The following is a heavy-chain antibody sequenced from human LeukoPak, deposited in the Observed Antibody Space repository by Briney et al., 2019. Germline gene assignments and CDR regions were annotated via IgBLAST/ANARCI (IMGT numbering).Heavy chain of an antibody. Sequence: SQTLSLTCAISGDSVSSNSVAWNWIRQSPSRGLEWLGRTYYRSKWHNDYAVSVKSRIIINPDTSKNQFSLQLNSVTPEDTAVYYCARGPCGGDCPFDFWGQGTLVTVSS. CDR1: GDSVSSNSVA. CDR2: TYYRSKWHN. D-gene: IGHD2-21*02. J-gene: IGHJ4*02. CDR3: ARGPCGGDCPFDF. V-gene: IGHV6-1*01.